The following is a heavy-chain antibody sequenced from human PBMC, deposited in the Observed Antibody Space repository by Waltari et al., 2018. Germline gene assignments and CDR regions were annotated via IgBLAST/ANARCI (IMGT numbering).Heavy chain of an antibody. Sequence: QVQLQESGPGLVKPSQTLSLTCTVSGGSISSGGYYWSWIRQHPGKGLEWIGYIYYSGSTYYNPSLKSRVTISVDTSKNQFALKLSSVTAADTAVYYCARVSQDLDILLRYFERWGRGTLVTVSS. J-gene: IGHJ2*01. CDR2: IYYSGST. D-gene: IGHD3-10*01. CDR1: GGSISSGGYY. CDR3: ARVSQDLDILLRYFER. V-gene: IGHV4-31*03.